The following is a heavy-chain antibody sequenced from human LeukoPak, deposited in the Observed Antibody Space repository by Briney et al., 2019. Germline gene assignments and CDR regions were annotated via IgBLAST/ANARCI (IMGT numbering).Heavy chain of an antibody. CDR2: IWYDGSNK. CDR1: GFTFSSYG. CDR3: ARDSFPHLLGYYFDY. Sequence: GRSLRLSCAASGFTFSSYGMRWVRQAPGKGLEWVAVIWYDGSNKYYADSVKGRFTISRDNSKNTLYLQMNSLRAEDTAVYYCARDSFPHLLGYYFDYWGQGTLVTVSS. V-gene: IGHV3-33*01. D-gene: IGHD2-15*01. J-gene: IGHJ4*02.